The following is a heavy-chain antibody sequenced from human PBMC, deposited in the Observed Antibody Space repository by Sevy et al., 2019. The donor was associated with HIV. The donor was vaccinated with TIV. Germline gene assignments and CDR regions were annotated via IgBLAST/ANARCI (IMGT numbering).Heavy chain of an antibody. D-gene: IGHD3-22*01. CDR3: ARWGYYYDNAAYYALDS. Sequence: GGSLRLSCAATGFTFSNYAMHWVRQAPGKGMEWVAIIWSDGTYQYHGDSVKGRFTISRDNSKNTLYLQMDNVKVEDTAVYYCARWGYYYDNAAYYALDSWGQGTLVTVSS. CDR2: IWSDGTYQ. V-gene: IGHV3-33*01. CDR1: GFTFSNYA. J-gene: IGHJ4*02.